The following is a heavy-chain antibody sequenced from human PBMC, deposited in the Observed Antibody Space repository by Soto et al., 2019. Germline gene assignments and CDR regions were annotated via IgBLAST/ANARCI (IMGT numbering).Heavy chain of an antibody. D-gene: IGHD3-10*01. J-gene: IGHJ4*02. CDR2: IERGGST. V-gene: IGHV4-34*02. Sequence: QVQLQQWGAGLLKPSETLSLTCAVYGGSFSGYYWSWVRQPPGKGLEWIGEIERGGSTNYNPSLKSRVTISVDTSKNQFSLKANSVPAADTAVYYCARGYGSGSYWAYWGQGTLVTVSS. CDR3: ARGYGSGSYWAY. CDR1: GGSFSGYY.